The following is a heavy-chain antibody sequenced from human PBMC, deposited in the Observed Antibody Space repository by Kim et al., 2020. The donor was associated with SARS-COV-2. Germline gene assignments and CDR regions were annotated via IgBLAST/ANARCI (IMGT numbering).Heavy chain of an antibody. D-gene: IGHD6-13*01. J-gene: IGHJ4*02. V-gene: IGHV4-61*02. CDR3: ARVGSPRTAAWDYFDY. Sequence: SETLSLTCTVSGGSISSGSYYWSWIRQPAGKGLEWIGRIYTSGSTNYNPSLKSRVTISVDTSKNQFSLKLSSVTAADTAVYCCARVGSPRTAAWDYFDYWGQGTLVTVSS. CDR2: IYTSGST. CDR1: GGSISSGSYY.